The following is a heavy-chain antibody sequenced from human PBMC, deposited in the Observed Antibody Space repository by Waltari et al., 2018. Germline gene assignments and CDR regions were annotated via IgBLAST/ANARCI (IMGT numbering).Heavy chain of an antibody. J-gene: IGHJ6*02. D-gene: IGHD3-3*02. Sequence: QVQLVQSGAEVKKPGASVKVSCRTSGDTFSSYFIFWVRQAPGQGLEWLGIINPSEGGTNYPQKFQDRVTMTRDTSTSTGYMELRSLRSEDTAVYYCTRDKLDYYNGMDVWGQGTTVTVSS. CDR3: TRDKLDYYNGMDV. V-gene: IGHV1-46*03. CDR1: GDTFSSYF. CDR2: INPSEGGT.